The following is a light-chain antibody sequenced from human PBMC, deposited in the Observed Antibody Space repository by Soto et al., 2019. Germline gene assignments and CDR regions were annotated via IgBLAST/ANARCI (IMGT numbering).Light chain of an antibody. Sequence: VLTQSPGTLSSSPGERATLSCRATQSVSSGYLAWYQQNPGQAPRLLIYGASSRATGMPDRFSGSGSGTDFTLTISRLEPEDFAVYYCQQYGSSPQTFGQGTKVDIK. CDR3: QQYGSSPQT. CDR2: GAS. CDR1: QSVSSGY. V-gene: IGKV3-20*01. J-gene: IGKJ1*01.